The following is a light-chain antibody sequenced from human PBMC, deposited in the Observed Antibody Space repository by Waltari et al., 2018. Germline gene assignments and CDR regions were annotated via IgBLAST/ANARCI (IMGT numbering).Light chain of an antibody. V-gene: IGLV2-23*01. Sequence: QSPLTQPASVSGSPGQSITISCTGTSSDVGTYNLVPWYQQHPGNAPKLMIYEDYKRPSGVSNRFSGSKSGNTASLTISGLQAEDEADYYCCSYVSGDTWVFGGGTELAVL. CDR3: CSYVSGDTWV. CDR2: EDY. J-gene: IGLJ3*02. CDR1: SSDVGTYNL.